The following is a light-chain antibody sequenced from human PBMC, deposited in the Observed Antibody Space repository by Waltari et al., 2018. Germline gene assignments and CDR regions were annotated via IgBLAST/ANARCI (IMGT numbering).Light chain of an antibody. J-gene: IGKJ1*01. CDR3: QQYQKSPWT. CDR2: KAS. V-gene: IGKV1-5*03. CDR1: HSLTNW. Sequence: DIQMTQSPSTLSASVGDRVTITCRARHSLTNWLAWFQQKPGKAPKVLIYKASILESGVPSRFSGSVSGTEFTLTISSLQPDDFGSYYCQQYQKSPWTFGQGTKVEIK.